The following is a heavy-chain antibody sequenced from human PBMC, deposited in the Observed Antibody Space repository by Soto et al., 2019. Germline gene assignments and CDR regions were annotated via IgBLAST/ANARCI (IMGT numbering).Heavy chain of an antibody. CDR3: ARSQGSSTSLEIYYYYYYGMDV. Sequence: QVQLVQSGAEVKKPGSSVKVSCKASGGTFGSYAISWVRQAPGQGLEWMGGIIPITATANYAQKFQGRVTINADESTSTASMQLSSLRSEDTAVYYCARSQGSSTSLEIYYYYYYGMDVWGQGTTVTVSS. D-gene: IGHD2-2*01. J-gene: IGHJ6*02. CDR1: GGTFGSYA. CDR2: IIPITATA. V-gene: IGHV1-69*01.